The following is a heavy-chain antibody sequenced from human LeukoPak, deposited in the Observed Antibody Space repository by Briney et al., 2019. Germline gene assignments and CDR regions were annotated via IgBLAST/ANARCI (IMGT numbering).Heavy chain of an antibody. CDR2: IHHSGST. Sequence: SQTLSLTCAVSGGSISSGGYSWSWIRQPPGKGLEWNGYIHHSGSTYYNPPLKSRVTISVDRSKNQFSLKLSSVTAADTAVYYCARDRPRGSAPSGGYYYYYGMDVWGQGTTVTVSS. J-gene: IGHJ6*02. D-gene: IGHD2-15*01. CDR3: ARDRPRGSAPSGGYYYYYGMDV. V-gene: IGHV4-30-2*01. CDR1: GGSISSGGYS.